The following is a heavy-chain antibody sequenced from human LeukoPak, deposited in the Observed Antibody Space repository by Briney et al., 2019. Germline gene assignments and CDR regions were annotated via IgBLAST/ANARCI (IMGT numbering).Heavy chain of an antibody. D-gene: IGHD1-26*01. CDR2: IYPGVSDT. CDR1: GYSFTSYW. V-gene: IGHV5-51*01. Sequence: GESLKISCTGSGYSFTSYWIGWVLQMGGKGLEWMGIIYPGVSDTRYSPSFHGQVTISADKSIITAYIQWSGLKASDTAMYYCARQLGAGDYWGQGTLVTVSS. J-gene: IGHJ4*02. CDR3: ARQLGAGDY.